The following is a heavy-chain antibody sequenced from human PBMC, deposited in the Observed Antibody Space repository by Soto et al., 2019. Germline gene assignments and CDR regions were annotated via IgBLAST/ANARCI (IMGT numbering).Heavy chain of an antibody. CDR3: TRDTYYDILTGYYYYYGMDV. CDR1: GYTFTSYG. CDR2: ISAYNGNT. J-gene: IGHJ6*02. Sequence: EASVKVSCRASGYTFTSYGISWVRQAPGQGLEWMGWISAYNGNTNYAQKLQGRVTMTTDTSTSTAYMELRSLRSDDTAVYYCTRDTYYDILTGYYYYYGMDVSGQGTTVTVSS. D-gene: IGHD3-9*01. V-gene: IGHV1-18*04.